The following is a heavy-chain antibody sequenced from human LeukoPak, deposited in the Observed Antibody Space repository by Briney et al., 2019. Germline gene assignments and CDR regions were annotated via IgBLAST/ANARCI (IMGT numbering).Heavy chain of an antibody. V-gene: IGHV1-69*05. D-gene: IGHD6-13*01. Sequence: ASVTVSCTASGGTFSSYAISWVRQAPGQGLEWMGGIIPIFGTANYAQKFQGRVTITTDESTSTAYMELSSLRSEDTAVYYSARGRSSQNLYHYYMDVWGKGTTVTVPS. CDR2: IIPIFGTA. CDR3: ARGRSSQNLYHYYMDV. J-gene: IGHJ6*03. CDR1: GGTFSSYA.